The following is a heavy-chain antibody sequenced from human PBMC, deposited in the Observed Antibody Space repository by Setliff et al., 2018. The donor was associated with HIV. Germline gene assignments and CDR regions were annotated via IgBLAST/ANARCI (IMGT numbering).Heavy chain of an antibody. V-gene: IGHV4-59*11. J-gene: IGHJ4*02. D-gene: IGHD6-13*01. CDR2: IHQSGGT. CDR3: AGLPAINSWPFDY. CDR1: YGSISGHY. Sequence: KPSETLSLTCTVSYGSISGHYWTWIRQPPGKRLEWIGYIHQSGGTQYTPSLMSRPTMSVDSAKNQFSLSLSSVTAADTAVYYCAGLPAINSWPFDYWARGTLVTVSS.